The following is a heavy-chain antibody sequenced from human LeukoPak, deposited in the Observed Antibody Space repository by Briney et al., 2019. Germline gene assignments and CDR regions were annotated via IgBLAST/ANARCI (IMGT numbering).Heavy chain of an antibody. Sequence: GGSLRLSCAASGFTFSSYGIHWVRRAQGKGRGGWAFIQNDGSNKYYVDSVKGRFTISRDNSKNTLYLQMNSLRAEDTAVYHCTKDEIQGVVGAGPGYWGQGTLVTVSS. CDR1: GFTFSSYG. V-gene: IGHV3-30*02. CDR3: TKDEIQGVVGAGPGY. J-gene: IGHJ4*02. D-gene: IGHD1-26*01. CDR2: IQNDGSNK.